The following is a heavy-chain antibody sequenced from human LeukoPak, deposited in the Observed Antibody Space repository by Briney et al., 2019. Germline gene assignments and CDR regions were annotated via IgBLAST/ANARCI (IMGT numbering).Heavy chain of an antibody. CDR2: ITDAGGST. J-gene: IGHJ3*01. V-gene: IGHV3-23*01. CDR1: GFTFSSYA. D-gene: IGHD3/OR15-3a*01. Sequence: GGSLRLSCAASGFTFSSYAMAWVRQAPGKGLEWVSSITDAGGSTYYSDSVRGRFTISRDNAKNSLYLQMNSLRAEDTALYYCAKEGGTRGTFDVWGQGTMVTVSS. CDR3: AKEGGTRGTFDV.